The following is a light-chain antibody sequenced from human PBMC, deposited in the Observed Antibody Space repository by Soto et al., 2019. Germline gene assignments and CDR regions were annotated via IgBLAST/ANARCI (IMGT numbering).Light chain of an antibody. J-gene: IGKJ3*01. CDR3: QQRSNWPPKFT. Sequence: EIVLTQSPATLSLSPGERATLSCRASQSVSSYLAWYQQKPGQAPRLLIYDASNRATGIPARFSGSGSGTDFTLTISSLEPEAFAVYYCQQRSNWPPKFTFGPGTKVDNK. CDR1: QSVSSY. V-gene: IGKV3-11*01. CDR2: DAS.